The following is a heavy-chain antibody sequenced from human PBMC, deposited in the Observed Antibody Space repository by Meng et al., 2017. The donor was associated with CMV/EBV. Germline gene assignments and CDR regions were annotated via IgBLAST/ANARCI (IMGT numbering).Heavy chain of an antibody. V-gene: IGHV3-23*01. CDR2: ISGSGGST. CDR1: GFTFSSYA. D-gene: IGHD1-14*01. CDR3: AKDLENRGPNYFDY. J-gene: IGHJ4*02. Sequence: SGFTFSSYAMSWVRQAPGKGLEWVSAISGSGGSTYYADSVKGRSTISRDNSKSTLCLQMNSLRAEDTAVYYCAKDLENRGPNYFDYWGQGTLVTVSS.